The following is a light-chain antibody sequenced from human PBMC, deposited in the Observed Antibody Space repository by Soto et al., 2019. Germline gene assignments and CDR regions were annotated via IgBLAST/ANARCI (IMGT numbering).Light chain of an antibody. CDR2: EVS. CDR1: SSDVGGYNY. CDR3: RSYTSSRVV. Sequence: QSALTQPASVSGSPGQSITISCTGTSSDVGGYNYVSWYQQHPGKAPQLMIYEVSNRPSGVCNRFSGSKSGNTASLTISGLEAEEEDDYYCRSYTSSRVVFGGGTKLTVL. J-gene: IGLJ2*01. V-gene: IGLV2-14*01.